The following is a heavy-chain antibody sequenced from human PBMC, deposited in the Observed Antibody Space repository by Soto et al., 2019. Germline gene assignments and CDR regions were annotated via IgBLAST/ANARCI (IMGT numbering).Heavy chain of an antibody. J-gene: IGHJ4*02. V-gene: IGHV1-18*04. D-gene: IGHD4-17*01. CDR3: ARGAYGQHLFDY. Sequence: ASVKVSCKASGYTFTSYGISWVRQAPGQGLECMAGISVHNGKINYAQKLQGRVTVRTDTSTSTAYMEIRSLRSDDTAVYYYARGAYGQHLFDYWRQRSPVTVSS. CDR2: ISVHNGKI. CDR1: GYTFTSYG.